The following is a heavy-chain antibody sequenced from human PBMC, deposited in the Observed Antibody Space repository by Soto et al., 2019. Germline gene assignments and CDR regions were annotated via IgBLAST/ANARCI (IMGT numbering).Heavy chain of an antibody. J-gene: IGHJ4*02. D-gene: IGHD1-1*01. Sequence: QVQLVESGGGVVQPGRSLRLSCAASGFTFSSYGMHWVRQAPGKGLEWVAVIWYDGSNKYYADSVKGRFTISRDNSKNTLYLQINSLRAQDTAVYYCARGYNWNDGGDYWGQGTLVTVSS. CDR2: IWYDGSNK. CDR1: GFTFSSYG. V-gene: IGHV3-33*01. CDR3: ARGYNWNDGGDY.